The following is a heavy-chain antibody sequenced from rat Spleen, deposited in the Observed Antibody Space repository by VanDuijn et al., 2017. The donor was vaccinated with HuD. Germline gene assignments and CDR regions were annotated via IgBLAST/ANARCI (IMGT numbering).Heavy chain of an antibody. CDR1: GFTFSNYY. D-gene: IGHD1-12*02. J-gene: IGHJ3*01. CDR2: ISTGGGST. Sequence: EVQLVESGGGLVQPGRSLKLSCAASGFTFSNYYMAWVRQAPTKGLEWVAYISTGGGSTYYRASVKGRFTVSRDNAKSTLYLQKDSLRSEDTATYYCTSHYDGTYPFTYWGQGTLVTVSS. CDR3: TSHYDGTYPFTY. V-gene: IGHV5-27*01.